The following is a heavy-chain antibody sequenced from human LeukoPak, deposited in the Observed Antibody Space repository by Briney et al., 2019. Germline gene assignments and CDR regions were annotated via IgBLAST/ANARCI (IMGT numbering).Heavy chain of an antibody. Sequence: GGSLRLSCAASGFTFSSYGMHWVRQAPGKGLEWVAVISYDGSNKYYADSVKGRFTISGDNSKNTLYLQMNSLRAEDTAVYYCAKDSKGSIAVAGTLGYWGQGTLVTVFS. J-gene: IGHJ4*02. D-gene: IGHD6-19*01. CDR2: ISYDGSNK. CDR1: GFTFSSYG. V-gene: IGHV3-30*18. CDR3: AKDSKGSIAVAGTLGY.